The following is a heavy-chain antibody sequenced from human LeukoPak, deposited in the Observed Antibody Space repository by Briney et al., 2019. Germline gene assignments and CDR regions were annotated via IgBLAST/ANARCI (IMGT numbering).Heavy chain of an antibody. CDR1: GGSISSSSYY. CDR3: ARVGGITMIVVLITDAFDI. D-gene: IGHD3-22*01. Sequence: SEALSLTCTVSGGSISSSSYYWGWIRQPPGKGLEWIGSIYYSGSTYYNPSLKSRVTISVDTSKNQFSLKLRSVTAADTAVYYCARVGGITMIVVLITDAFDIWGQGTMVTVSS. V-gene: IGHV4-39*07. J-gene: IGHJ3*02. CDR2: IYYSGST.